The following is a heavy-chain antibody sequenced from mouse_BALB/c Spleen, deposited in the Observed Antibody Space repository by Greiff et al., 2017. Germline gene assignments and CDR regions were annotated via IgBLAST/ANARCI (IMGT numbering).Heavy chain of an antibody. CDR1: GYTFTSYW. CDR3: AREGYGNYGY. CDR2: INPSNGRT. Sequence: VQLQQPGAELVKPGASVKLSCKAYGYTFTSYWMHWVKQRPGQGLEWIGEINPSNGRTNYNEKFKSKATLTVDKSSSTAYMQLSSLTSEDSAVYYCAREGYGNYGYWGQGTTLTVSS. D-gene: IGHD2-1*01. V-gene: IGHV1S81*02. J-gene: IGHJ2*01.